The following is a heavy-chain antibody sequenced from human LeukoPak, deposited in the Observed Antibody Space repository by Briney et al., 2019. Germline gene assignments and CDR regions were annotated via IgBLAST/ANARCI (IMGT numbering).Heavy chain of an antibody. J-gene: IGHJ4*02. D-gene: IGHD4-17*01. CDR3: ARDPPSHDSGDYGDY. Sequence: ASVKVSCTASGYTFTSYGISWVRQAPGQGLEWMGWISAYNGNTNYAQKLQGRVTMTTDTSTSTAYMELRSLRSDDTAVYYCARDPPSHDSGDYGDYWGQGTLVTVSS. CDR2: ISAYNGNT. CDR1: GYTFTSYG. V-gene: IGHV1-18*04.